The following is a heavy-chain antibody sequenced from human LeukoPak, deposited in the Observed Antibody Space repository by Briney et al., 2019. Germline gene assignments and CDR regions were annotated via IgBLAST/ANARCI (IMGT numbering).Heavy chain of an antibody. CDR3: ATLIGYCSSTSCDEIDY. CDR2: IYASGST. J-gene: IGHJ4*02. Sequence: SETLSLTCTVSGGSISSGSYYWRWIRQPAGKGLDWIGRIYASGSTNYNPSLKSRVTMSVDTSKNQFSLKLSSVTAADTAVYYCATLIGYCSSTSCDEIDYWGQGTLVTVSS. CDR1: GGSISSGSYY. V-gene: IGHV4-61*02. D-gene: IGHD2-2*01.